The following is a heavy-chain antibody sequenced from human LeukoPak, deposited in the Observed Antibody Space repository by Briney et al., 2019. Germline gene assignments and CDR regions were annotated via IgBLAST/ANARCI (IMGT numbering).Heavy chain of an antibody. V-gene: IGHV1-8*01. J-gene: IGHJ4*02. CDR3: ASSGYSYGYGY. CDR1: GYTFTSYD. CDR2: MNPNSGNT. Sequence: ASVKVSCKASGYTFTSYDINWVRQATGQGLEWMGWMNPNSGNTGYAQKFQGRVTITADKSTSTAYMELSSLRSEDTAVYYCASSGYSYGYGYWGQGTLVTVSS. D-gene: IGHD5-18*01.